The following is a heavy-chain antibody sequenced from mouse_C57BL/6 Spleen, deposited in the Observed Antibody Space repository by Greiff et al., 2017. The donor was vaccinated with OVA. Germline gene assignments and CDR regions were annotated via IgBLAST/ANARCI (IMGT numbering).Heavy chain of an antibody. D-gene: IGHD1-1*01. CDR2: ISSGSSTI. V-gene: IGHV5-17*01. CDR3: ARITTVVASFDY. Sequence: DVKLVESGGGLVKPGGSLKLSCAASGFTFSDYGMHWVRQAPETGLEWVAYISSGSSTIYYADTVKGRFTISRDHAKNTLFLQMTSLRSEDTAMYYCARITTVVASFDYWGQGTTLTVSS. J-gene: IGHJ2*01. CDR1: GFTFSDYG.